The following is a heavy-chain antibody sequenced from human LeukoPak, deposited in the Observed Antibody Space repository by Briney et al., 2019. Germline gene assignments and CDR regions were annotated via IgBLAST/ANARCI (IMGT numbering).Heavy chain of an antibody. CDR1: GGSISSYY. V-gene: IGHV4-4*09. D-gene: IGHD3-3*01. CDR3: ARRVRLEWLLNYYYYYMDV. CDR2: IYTSGST. Sequence: SETLSLTCTVSGGSISSYYWSWIRQPPGKGLEWIGYIYTSGSTNYNPSPKSRVTISVDTSKNQFSLKLSSVTAADTAVYYCARRVRLEWLLNYYYYYMDVWGKGTTVTVSS. J-gene: IGHJ6*03.